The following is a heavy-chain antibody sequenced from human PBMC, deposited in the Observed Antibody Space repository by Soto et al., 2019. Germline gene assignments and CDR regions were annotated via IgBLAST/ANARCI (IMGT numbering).Heavy chain of an antibody. CDR3: AKDSGSGDSSGYYYEDYFDD. Sequence: EVQLLESGGGLVQPGGSLRLSCAASGFTFSSYAMSWVRQAPGKGLEWVSAISGSGGSTYYADSVKGRFTISRDNSKNTLYLQMNSLRAEDTAVYYCAKDSGSGDSSGYYYEDYFDDWGQGTLVTVSS. D-gene: IGHD3-22*01. CDR2: ISGSGGST. CDR1: GFTFSSYA. J-gene: IGHJ4*02. V-gene: IGHV3-23*01.